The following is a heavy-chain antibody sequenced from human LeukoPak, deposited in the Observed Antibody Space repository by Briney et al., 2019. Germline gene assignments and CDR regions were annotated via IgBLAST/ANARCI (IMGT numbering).Heavy chain of an antibody. V-gene: IGHV4-39*07. Sequence: SETLSLTCTVSGGSISSSGYYWSWVRQPPGQGLEWIGEISLTGLTHYNPSLESRVTVSLDKSKNQLSLNLTSVTAADTAVYFCSRENGAFSPFGYWGQGTLVTVLS. CDR1: GGSISSSGYY. CDR3: SRENGAFSPFGY. D-gene: IGHD2-8*01. CDR2: ISLTGLT. J-gene: IGHJ4*02.